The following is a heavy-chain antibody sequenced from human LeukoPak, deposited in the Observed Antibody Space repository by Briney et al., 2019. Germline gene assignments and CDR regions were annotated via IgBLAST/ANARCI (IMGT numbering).Heavy chain of an antibody. J-gene: IGHJ6*03. V-gene: IGHV3-48*03. CDR1: GFTFSSYE. Sequence: GGSLRLSCAASGFTFSSYEMNWVRQAPGKGLEWASYISSSGSTIYYADSVKGRFTISRDNAKNSLYLQMNSLRAEDTAVYYCARGARIVVVTGDYMDVWGKGTTVTVSS. CDR3: ARGARIVVVTGDYMDV. D-gene: IGHD2-21*02. CDR2: ISSSGSTI.